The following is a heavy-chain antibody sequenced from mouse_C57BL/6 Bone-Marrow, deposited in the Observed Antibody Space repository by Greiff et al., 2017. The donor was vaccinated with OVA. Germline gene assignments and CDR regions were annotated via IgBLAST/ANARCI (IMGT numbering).Heavy chain of an antibody. CDR3: ARRAYGNYEGFAY. J-gene: IGHJ3*01. CDR1: GYTFTSYW. D-gene: IGHD2-1*01. V-gene: IGHV1-7*01. CDR2: INPSSGYT. Sequence: VQVVESGAELAKPGASVKLSCKASGYTFTSYWMHWVKQRPGQGLEWIGYINPSSGYTKYNQKFKDKATLTADKSSSTAYMQLSSLTYEDSAVYYCARRAYGNYEGFAYWGQGTLVTVSA.